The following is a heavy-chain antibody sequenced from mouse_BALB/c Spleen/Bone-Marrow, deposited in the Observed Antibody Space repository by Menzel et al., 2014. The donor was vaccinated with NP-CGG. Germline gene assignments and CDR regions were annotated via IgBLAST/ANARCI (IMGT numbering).Heavy chain of an antibody. CDR3: ARGNYGNYVDYFDY. Sequence: EVMLVESGGSLVQPGGSLKLSCAASGFTFSSYGMSWVRQTPDKRLELVASINSNGGSTYYPDSVKGRFTISRDNAKNTLSLQMSSLKSEDTAMYYCARGNYGNYVDYFDYWGQGTTLTVSS. D-gene: IGHD2-1*01. CDR1: GFTFSSYG. J-gene: IGHJ2*01. CDR2: INSNGGST. V-gene: IGHV5-6-3*01.